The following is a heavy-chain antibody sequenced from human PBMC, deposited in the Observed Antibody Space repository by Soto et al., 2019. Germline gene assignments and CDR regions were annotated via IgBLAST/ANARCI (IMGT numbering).Heavy chain of an antibody. CDR1: GYTXTSYG. CDR2: IIAYNGNT. V-gene: IGHV1-18*04. CDR3: AREEELLVFAFDY. J-gene: IGHJ4*02. D-gene: IGHD1-26*01. Sequence: SXKVSFKASGYTXTSYGIGGVRQAPGQGLEWMGWIIAYNGNTNYAQKLQGRVTRTTDTSTSTAYMELRRLRSDDTDVYYCAREEELLVFAFDYWGQGTPVTVSS.